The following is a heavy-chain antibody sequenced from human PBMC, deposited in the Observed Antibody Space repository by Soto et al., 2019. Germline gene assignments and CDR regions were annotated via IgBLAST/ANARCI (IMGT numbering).Heavy chain of an antibody. CDR2: ISGSGGST. CDR3: AKLITMIVVAPYDY. Sequence: GGSLRLSCAASGFTFSSYAMSWVRQAPGKGLEWVSAISGSGGSTYYTDSVKGRFTISRDNSKNTLYLQMNSLRAEDTAVYYCAKLITMIVVAPYDYWGQGTLVTVSS. J-gene: IGHJ4*02. D-gene: IGHD3-22*01. CDR1: GFTFSSYA. V-gene: IGHV3-23*01.